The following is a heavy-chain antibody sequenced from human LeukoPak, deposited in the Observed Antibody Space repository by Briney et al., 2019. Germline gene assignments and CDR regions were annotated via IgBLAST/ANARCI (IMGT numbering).Heavy chain of an antibody. Sequence: ASVKVSCKASGYTFTSYYMHWVRQAPGQGLEWMGIINPSGGSTSYAQKFQGRVTMTRDMSTSTVYMELSSLRSEDTAVYYCARDVNEMAVARKAAWFDPWGQGTLVTVSS. CDR1: GYTFTSYY. J-gene: IGHJ5*02. V-gene: IGHV1-46*01. D-gene: IGHD6-19*01. CDR2: INPSGGST. CDR3: ARDVNEMAVARKAAWFDP.